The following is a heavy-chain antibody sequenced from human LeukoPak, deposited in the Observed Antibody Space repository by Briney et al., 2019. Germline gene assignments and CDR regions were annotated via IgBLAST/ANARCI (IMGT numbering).Heavy chain of an antibody. D-gene: IGHD1-1*01. Sequence: SETLSLTCAVYGGSFSGYYWSWIRQPPGKGLEWIGEINHRGSTNYNPSLKSRVTISVDTSKNQFSLKLSSVTAADTAVYYCARLATAPGTTHYWGQGTLVTVSS. CDR1: GGSFSGYY. V-gene: IGHV4-34*01. CDR3: ARLATAPGTTHY. J-gene: IGHJ4*02. CDR2: INHRGST.